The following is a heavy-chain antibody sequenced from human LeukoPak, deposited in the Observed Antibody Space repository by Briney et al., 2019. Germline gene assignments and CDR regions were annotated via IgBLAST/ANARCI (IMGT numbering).Heavy chain of an antibody. CDR3: ASSSSTSVEALY. J-gene: IGHJ4*02. D-gene: IGHD2-2*01. Sequence: SETLSLTCAVSGGSISSSNWWSWVRQPPGKGLEWIGEIYHSGSTNYNPSLKSRVTISVDKSKNQFSLKLTSVTAADTAVYYCASSSSTSVEALYWGQGTLVTVSS. V-gene: IGHV4-4*02. CDR1: GGSISSSNW. CDR2: IYHSGST.